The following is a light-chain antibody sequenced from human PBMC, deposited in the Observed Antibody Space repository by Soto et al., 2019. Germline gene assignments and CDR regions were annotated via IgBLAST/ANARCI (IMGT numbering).Light chain of an antibody. V-gene: IGKV3-20*01. J-gene: IGKJ2*01. CDR1: QAVNTR. CDR2: GAS. CDR3: QQYGSLYT. Sequence: EIVLTQSPATLSAFPGDRVTLSCRASQAVNTRLAWYQHKPGQAPRLLMSGASSRATGIPDRFSGSGSGTDFTLTISRIEPEDFAVYYCQQYGSLYTFGQGTKVDIK.